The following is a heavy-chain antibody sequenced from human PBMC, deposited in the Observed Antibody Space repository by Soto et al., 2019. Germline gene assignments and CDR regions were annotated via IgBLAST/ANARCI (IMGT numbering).Heavy chain of an antibody. CDR1: GYTFTSYY. D-gene: IGHD3-3*01. CDR3: ATLGLYEFGSRNYTSFDY. J-gene: IGHJ4*02. Sequence: ASVKVSCKASGYTFTSYYMHWVRQAPGQGLEWMGIINPSGGSTSYAQKFQGRVTMTRDTSTSPVYMELSSLRSEDTAVYYCATLGLYEFGSRNYTSFDYWGPGTLVTVSS. V-gene: IGHV1-46*01. CDR2: INPSGGST.